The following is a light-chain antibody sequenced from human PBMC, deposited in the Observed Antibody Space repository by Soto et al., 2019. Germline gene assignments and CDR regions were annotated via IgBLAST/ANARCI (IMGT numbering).Light chain of an antibody. V-gene: IGKV1-39*01. J-gene: IGKJ4*01. CDR3: QQSQSLPLT. CDR1: QSIEAY. Sequence: DIQMTQSPSSLSAPVGGRITITCRASQSIEAYVNWYRQKRGRAPYLLIYSTYNLESGVPSMFRGSGYGTHFTLAISCLEPEDSATYYCQQSQSLPLTFGGGTSVEIK. CDR2: STY.